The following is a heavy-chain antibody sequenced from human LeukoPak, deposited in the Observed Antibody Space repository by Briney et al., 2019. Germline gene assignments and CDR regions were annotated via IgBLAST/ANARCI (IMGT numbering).Heavy chain of an antibody. CDR3: ARGPITAAGWDWFDP. CDR1: GFTFSRYS. Sequence: GGSLRLSCAASGFTFSRYSMNWVRQAPGKGLEWVSSISSSSSYIYYADSVKGRFTISRDNAKNSLYLQMNSLRAEDTAVYYCARGPITAAGWDWFDPWGQGTLVTVSS. V-gene: IGHV3-21*04. CDR2: ISSSSSYI. D-gene: IGHD6-13*01. J-gene: IGHJ5*02.